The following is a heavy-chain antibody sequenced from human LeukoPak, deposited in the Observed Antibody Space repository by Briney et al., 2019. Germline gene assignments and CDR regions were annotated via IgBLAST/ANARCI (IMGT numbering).Heavy chain of an antibody. D-gene: IGHD3-16*02. Sequence: GGSLRLSCAASGFTFSSYAMSWVRQAPGKGLEWVSAISGSGVGTYNADSVKGRFTISRDNSKNTLYLQMNSLRAEDTAVYYCAKDHYDYVWGSYRFWGQGTLVTVSS. V-gene: IGHV3-23*01. CDR3: AKDHYDYVWGSYRF. J-gene: IGHJ4*02. CDR2: ISGSGVGT. CDR1: GFTFSSYA.